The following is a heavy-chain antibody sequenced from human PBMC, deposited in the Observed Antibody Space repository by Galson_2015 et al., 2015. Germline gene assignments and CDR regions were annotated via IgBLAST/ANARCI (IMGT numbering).Heavy chain of an antibody. Sequence: SLRLSCAASGFTFSNYAMNWVRQAPGKGLEWVSGISGSGGSTYYADSVKGRFTISRENSKSTLYLQMDSLRVEDTAVYYCAKAPSDIVATMKYWGQGTLVTVSS. CDR2: ISGSGGST. J-gene: IGHJ4*02. V-gene: IGHV3-23*01. CDR3: AKAPSDIVATMKY. CDR1: GFTFSNYA. D-gene: IGHD5-12*01.